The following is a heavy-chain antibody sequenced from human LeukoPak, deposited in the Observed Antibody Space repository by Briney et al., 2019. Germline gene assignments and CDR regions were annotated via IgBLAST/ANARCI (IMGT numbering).Heavy chain of an antibody. Sequence: ASVKVSCKASGYTFTSYGISWVRQAPGQGLEWMGWISAYNGNTNYAQKLQGRVTMTTDTSTSTAYMELRSLRSDDTAVYYCARGSVYYDSSGYQDYWGQGTLATVSS. CDR1: GYTFTSYG. CDR3: ARGSVYYDSSGYQDY. CDR2: ISAYNGNT. V-gene: IGHV1-18*01. J-gene: IGHJ4*02. D-gene: IGHD3-22*01.